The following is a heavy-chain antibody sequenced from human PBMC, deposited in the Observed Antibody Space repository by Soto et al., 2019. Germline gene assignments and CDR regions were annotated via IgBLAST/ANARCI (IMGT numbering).Heavy chain of an antibody. Sequence: QVQLVESGGGFVEPGRTLRLSCAASGFTFSNYSMHWDRQAPGKGLEWVAAMSFDGNSKYYAVSVKGQFTIARDNSTNTLCLPMSSLGADLSAMFYCGRGRTVIDIDDLEYWGQGTLLTVAS. V-gene: IGHV3-30-3*01. J-gene: IGHJ4*02. CDR3: GRGRTVIDIDDLEY. CDR1: GFTFSNYS. D-gene: IGHD4-4*01. CDR2: MSFDGNSK.